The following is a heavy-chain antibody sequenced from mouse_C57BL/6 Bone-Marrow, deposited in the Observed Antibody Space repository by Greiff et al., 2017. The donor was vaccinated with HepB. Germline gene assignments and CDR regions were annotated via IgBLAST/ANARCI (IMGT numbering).Heavy chain of an antibody. CDR2: ISYSGST. V-gene: IGHV3-8*01. D-gene: IGHD1-3*01. Sequence: VQLKESGPGLAKPSQSLSLTCSVSGYSFTSDYWNWIRKFPGNKLEYMGYISYSGSTNYNPSLKSRNSIIRDTSKNQYYLQLNSVTTEDTATYYCASSSSYYAMDYWGQGTSVTVSS. CDR3: ASSSSYYAMDY. J-gene: IGHJ4*01. CDR1: GYSFTSDY.